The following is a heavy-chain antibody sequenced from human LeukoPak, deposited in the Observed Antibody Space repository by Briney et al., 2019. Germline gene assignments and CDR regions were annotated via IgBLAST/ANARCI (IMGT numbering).Heavy chain of an antibody. J-gene: IGHJ4*02. Sequence: GGSLRLSCAASGFTFSSYGMSWVRQAPGKGLEWVSAISGSGGSTYYADSVKGRFTISRDNSKNTLDLQMNSLRAEDTAVYYCARDSDYGSSGFDYWGQGTLVTVSS. V-gene: IGHV3-23*01. CDR1: GFTFSSYG. D-gene: IGHD4-17*01. CDR2: ISGSGGST. CDR3: ARDSDYGSSGFDY.